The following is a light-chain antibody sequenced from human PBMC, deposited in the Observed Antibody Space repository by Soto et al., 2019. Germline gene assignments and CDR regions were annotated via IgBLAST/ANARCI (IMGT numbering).Light chain of an antibody. Sequence: QPVLTQPPSVSAAPGQKVTISCSGSSSNIGNNFVSWYQHLPGTAPKLLIYDNNERPSGIPDRFSGSKSGTSATLGITGLQTGDEADYYCEAWDSSLSAVAFGGGTKLTVL. CDR2: DNN. V-gene: IGLV1-51*01. CDR1: SSNIGNNF. J-gene: IGLJ2*01. CDR3: EAWDSSLSAVA.